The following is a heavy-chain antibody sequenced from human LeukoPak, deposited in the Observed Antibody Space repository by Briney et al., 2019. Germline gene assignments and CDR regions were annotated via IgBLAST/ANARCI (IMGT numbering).Heavy chain of an antibody. Sequence: GGSLRLSCAASGFTFSSYWMHWVRQAPGKGLVWVSRVNSDGRSTSYADSVKGRFTISRDSAKNTLYLQMNSLRAEDTAVYYCARVTIFGVVATFDYWGQGTLVTVSS. CDR2: VNSDGRST. V-gene: IGHV3-74*01. D-gene: IGHD3-3*01. CDR3: ARVTIFGVVATFDY. CDR1: GFTFSSYW. J-gene: IGHJ4*02.